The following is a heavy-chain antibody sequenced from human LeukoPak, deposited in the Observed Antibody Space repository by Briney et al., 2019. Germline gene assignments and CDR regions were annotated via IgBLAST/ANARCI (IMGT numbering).Heavy chain of an antibody. CDR1: GVSFSTYW. CDR2: IKQDGSEK. J-gene: IGHJ3*02. Sequence: GGSLRLSCAASGVSFSTYWMSWVRQAPGKGLEWVANIKQDGSEKYYLVSVNGRFTISRDNAKNSLYLQMNSLRAEETAVYYCARVRGIQAGLDIWGQGTMVTVSS. V-gene: IGHV3-7*01. CDR3: ARVRGIQAGLDI. D-gene: IGHD1-14*01.